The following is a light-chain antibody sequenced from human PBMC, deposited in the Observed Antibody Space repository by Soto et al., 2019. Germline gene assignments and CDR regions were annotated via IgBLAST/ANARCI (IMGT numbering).Light chain of an antibody. CDR3: QQYYSTPLT. V-gene: IGKV4-1*01. CDR2: WAS. J-gene: IGKJ4*01. Sequence: EIVLTQSPGTLSLSPGERATLSCRATQTVFSNYIGWYQQKPGQPPKLLIYWASTRESGVPDRFSGSGSGTDFTLTISSLQAEDVAVYYCQQYYSTPLTFGGGTKVDI. CDR1: QTVFSNY.